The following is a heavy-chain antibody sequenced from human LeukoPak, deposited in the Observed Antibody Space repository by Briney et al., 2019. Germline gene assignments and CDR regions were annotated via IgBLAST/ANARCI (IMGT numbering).Heavy chain of an antibody. CDR1: GSTFTSYG. V-gene: IGHV1-18*01. Sequence: ASVKLSCKAAGSTFTSYGISWVRQAPGQGLEWMGWISAYNGNTDYAQKLKGRVTMTTDTSTSTAYMEPRSLRSDDTAVYYCARYGGYSSSWHSNWFDPWGPGTLVTVSS. D-gene: IGHD6-13*01. J-gene: IGHJ5*02. CDR2: ISAYNGNT. CDR3: ARYGGYSSSWHSNWFDP.